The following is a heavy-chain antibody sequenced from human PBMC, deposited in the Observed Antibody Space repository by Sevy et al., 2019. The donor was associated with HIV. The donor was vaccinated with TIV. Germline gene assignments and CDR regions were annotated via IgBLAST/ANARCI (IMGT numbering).Heavy chain of an antibody. J-gene: IGHJ6*02. CDR3: AKGHCDGGSCARDYYYYGMDV. D-gene: IGHD2-15*01. Sequence: GGSLRLSCAASGFTFSTYAMNWVRQAPGKGLEWVSSISRSGRSTYSADSVEVRFTISIDNFKNTLYLQLSSLRVDDTAGYYCAKGHCDGGSCARDYYYYGMDVWGQGTTVTVSS. CDR1: GFTFSTYA. V-gene: IGHV3-23*01. CDR2: ISRSGRST.